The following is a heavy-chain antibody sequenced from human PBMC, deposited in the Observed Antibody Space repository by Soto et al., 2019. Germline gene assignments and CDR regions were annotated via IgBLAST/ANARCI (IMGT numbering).Heavy chain of an antibody. D-gene: IGHD3-22*01. CDR2: INHSGST. CDR3: ARGGIRNYYDSSGYYYYYYGMDV. J-gene: IGHJ6*02. CDR1: GGSFSGYY. V-gene: IGHV4-34*02. Sequence: QVQVQQWGAGLVKPSETLSLTCTVYGGSFSGYYWSWIRQPPGKGLEWIGEINHSGSTNYNPSLKSRVTISVDTSKNQFSLKLSSVTAADTAVYYCARGGIRNYYDSSGYYYYYYGMDVWGQGTTVTVSS.